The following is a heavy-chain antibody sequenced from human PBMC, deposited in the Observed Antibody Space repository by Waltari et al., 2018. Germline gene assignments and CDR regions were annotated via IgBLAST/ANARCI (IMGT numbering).Heavy chain of an antibody. D-gene: IGHD3-16*02. Sequence: QVRLQQWGTGLLKPSETLSLTCAVYGESFSGLYWSWIRQPLGKGLEWIGEIYHDGSTNYNPSLKGRVTMSVDTSKNQFSLNLRSVTAADTAVYYCARAPFGGYDYVGGTYRYFYYYMDVWGKGTTVAVSS. CDR1: GESFSGLY. V-gene: IGHV4-34*01. J-gene: IGHJ6*03. CDR2: IYHDGST. CDR3: ARAPFGGYDYVGGTYRYFYYYMDV.